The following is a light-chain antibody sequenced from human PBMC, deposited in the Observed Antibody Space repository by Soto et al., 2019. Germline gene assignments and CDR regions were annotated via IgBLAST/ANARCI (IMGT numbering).Light chain of an antibody. CDR2: TAS. CDR3: QQSYSPPYT. V-gene: IGKV1-39*01. CDR1: PSISSY. Sequence: DIQMTQSPSSLSASVGDRVTITCRASPSISSYLNWYQQKPGKAPNLLIYTASSLQSGVPSRFSGSGSGTDFTLTISSLQPEDCANYYCQQSYSPPYTFGQGTKLEIK. J-gene: IGKJ2*01.